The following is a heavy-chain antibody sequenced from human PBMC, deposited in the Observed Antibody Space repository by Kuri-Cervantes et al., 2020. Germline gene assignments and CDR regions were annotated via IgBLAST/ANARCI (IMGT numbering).Heavy chain of an antibody. J-gene: IGHJ6*03. CDR2: ISYDGSNK. CDR1: GFTVSSFW. D-gene: IGHD1-26*01. CDR3: ASTASLVGATYVDV. Sequence: SLTLSCPASGFTVSSFWMSWVSQAPGKVLEWVTVISYDGSNKDYADSVKGRFTIARDNSNNTLCLQMNSLRAEDTAVYYCASTASLVGATYVDVWGKGTPVTVSS. V-gene: IGHV3-30*03.